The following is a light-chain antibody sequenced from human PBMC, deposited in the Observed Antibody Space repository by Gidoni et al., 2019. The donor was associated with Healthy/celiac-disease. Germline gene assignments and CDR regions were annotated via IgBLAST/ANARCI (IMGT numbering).Light chain of an antibody. J-gene: IGKJ2*01. Sequence: EIVMTQTLATLSVSPGERATLSCSTSQSVSSNLAWYQQKPGQAPRLLIYGASTRATGIPARFSGSGSGTEFTLTISSLQSEDFAVYYCQQYNNWPPMYTFGQGTKLEIK. V-gene: IGKV3-15*01. CDR2: GAS. CDR1: QSVSSN. CDR3: QQYNNWPPMYT.